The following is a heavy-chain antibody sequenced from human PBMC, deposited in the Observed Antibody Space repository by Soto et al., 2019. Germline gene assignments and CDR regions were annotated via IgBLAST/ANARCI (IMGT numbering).Heavy chain of an antibody. CDR1: GFTFTRYS. D-gene: IGHD6-6*01. J-gene: IGHJ4*02. V-gene: IGHV3-21*06. Sequence: LRLSFAASGFTFTRYSMNWVRQAPGKGLEWVSSISSTTNYIYYGDSMKGRFTISRDNAKNSLYLEMNSLRAEDTAVYYCARESEDLSSNFDYWGQGTLVNVSS. CDR3: ARESEDLSSNFDY. CDR2: ISSTTNYI.